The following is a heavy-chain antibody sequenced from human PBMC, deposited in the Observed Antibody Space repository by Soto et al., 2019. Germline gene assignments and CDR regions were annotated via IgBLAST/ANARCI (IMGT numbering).Heavy chain of an antibody. CDR1: GFPFSHYA. CDR2: ISGSGDSA. CDR3: GKERRGSGWSVCNF. Sequence: GGSLRLSCTASGFPFSHYAMNWVRQGPGTRLEWVADISGSGDSARYADSVRGRFTISRDNSRDTLYLQMNGLRVDDTAVYYCGKERRGSGWSVCNFWGQGALVTVSS. D-gene: IGHD6-19*01. V-gene: IGHV3-23*01. J-gene: IGHJ4*02.